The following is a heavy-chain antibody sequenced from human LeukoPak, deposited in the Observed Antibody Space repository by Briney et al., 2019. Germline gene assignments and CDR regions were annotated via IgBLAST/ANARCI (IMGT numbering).Heavy chain of an antibody. CDR3: ARGSGDILTGYYPSWFDP. CDR2: ISAYNGNT. CDR1: GYTFTSYG. D-gene: IGHD3-9*01. Sequence: ASVKVSCKASGYTFTSYGISWVRQAPGQGLEWMGWISAYNGNTNYAQKLQGRVTMTTDTSTSTAYMELRSLRSDDTAVYYCARGSGDILTGYYPSWFDPWGQGTLVTVSS. J-gene: IGHJ5*02. V-gene: IGHV1-18*01.